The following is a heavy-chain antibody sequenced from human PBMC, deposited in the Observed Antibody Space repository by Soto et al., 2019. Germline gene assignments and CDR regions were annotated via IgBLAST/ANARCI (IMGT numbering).Heavy chain of an antibody. D-gene: IGHD5-12*01. CDR1: GFTFGFNA. V-gene: IGHV3-23*01. J-gene: IGHJ4*02. CDR2: IRAGGVST. CDR3: ENEGGRARGYNYGNTYFDY. Sequence: GGSLRLSCAATGFTFGFNALSWVRQAPGKGLEWVSSIRAGGVSTNYADSVRGRFTISRDNSKNTLYLQMNSLSAEDTAVYYCENEGGRARGYNYGNTYFDYWGQGTRVTVSS.